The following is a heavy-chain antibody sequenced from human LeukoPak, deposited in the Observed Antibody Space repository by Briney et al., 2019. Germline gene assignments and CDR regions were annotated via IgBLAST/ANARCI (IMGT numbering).Heavy chain of an antibody. J-gene: IGHJ4*02. D-gene: IGHD2-15*01. CDR3: VRVRSGGTYYDY. V-gene: IGHV3-74*01. CDR2: INSDGSTT. Sequence: GGSLRLFCAASGFTFSSYWMHWVRQAPGKGLVWVSRINSDGSTTSYADSVKGRFTISRDNAENTLYLQMNSLRAEDTAVYHCVRVRSGGTYYDYWGQGTLVTVSS. CDR1: GFTFSSYW.